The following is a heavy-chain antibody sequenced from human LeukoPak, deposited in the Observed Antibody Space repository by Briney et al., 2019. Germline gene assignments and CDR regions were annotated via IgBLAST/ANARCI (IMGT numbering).Heavy chain of an antibody. V-gene: IGHV3-21*01. Sequence: GGSLRLSCAASGLTFSSYSMNWVRQAPGKGLEWVSSISSSSSYIYYADSVKGRFTISRDNAKNSLYLQMNSLRAEDTAVYYCARDAITMVRGVIDRFYYGMDVWGKGTTVTVSS. D-gene: IGHD3-10*01. CDR2: ISSSSSYI. J-gene: IGHJ6*04. CDR3: ARDAITMVRGVIDRFYYGMDV. CDR1: GLTFSSYS.